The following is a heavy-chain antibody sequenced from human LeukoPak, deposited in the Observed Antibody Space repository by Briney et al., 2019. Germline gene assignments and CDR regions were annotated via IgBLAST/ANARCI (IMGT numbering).Heavy chain of an antibody. CDR3: ARGVFGRFDP. J-gene: IGHJ5*02. CDR2: INQSGNT. V-gene: IGHV4-34*01. CDR1: GFTFNSYW. D-gene: IGHD2-15*01. Sequence: GSLRLSCAASGFTFNSYWMNWIRQPPGKGLEWIGEINQSGNTNYNPSLESRVTISVDTSKNQFFLKLNSVTAADTAAYYCARGVFGRFDPWGQGTLVTVSS.